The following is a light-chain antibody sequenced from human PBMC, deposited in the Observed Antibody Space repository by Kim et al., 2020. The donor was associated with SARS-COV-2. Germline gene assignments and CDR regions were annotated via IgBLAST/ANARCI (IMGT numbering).Light chain of an antibody. Sequence: SPGERATLPCRASQSVSSNLAWYQPKPGQAPRLLIYGASTRATGIPARFSGSGSGTEFTLTISSLQSEDFAVYYCQQYNNWPPLTFGGGTKVDIK. V-gene: IGKV3-15*01. J-gene: IGKJ4*01. CDR1: QSVSSN. CDR3: QQYNNWPPLT. CDR2: GAS.